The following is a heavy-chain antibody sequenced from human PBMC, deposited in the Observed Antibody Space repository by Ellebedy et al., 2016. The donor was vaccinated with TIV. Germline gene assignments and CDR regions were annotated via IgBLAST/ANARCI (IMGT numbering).Heavy chain of an antibody. Sequence: GGSLRLSXKGFGYRFTSYWITWVRQMPGKGLEWMGRIDPSDSYTNYSPSFQGHVTISADKSISTAYLQWSSLKASDTALYYCARRDEGYNGMDVWGRGTTVTVSS. CDR1: GYRFTSYW. CDR3: ARRDEGYNGMDV. J-gene: IGHJ6*02. CDR2: IDPSDSYT. V-gene: IGHV5-10-1*01.